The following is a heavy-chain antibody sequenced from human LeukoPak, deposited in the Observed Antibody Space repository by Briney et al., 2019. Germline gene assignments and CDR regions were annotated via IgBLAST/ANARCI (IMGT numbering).Heavy chain of an antibody. V-gene: IGHV4-4*07. D-gene: IGHD1-1*01. CDR3: ARWITTQGTFDI. CDR2: IYTSGST. J-gene: IGHJ3*02. Sequence: KPSETLSLTSTVSGGSISTYYWNWLRQPAGKGLEWIGRIYTSGSTNYNASLKSRVTLSLDTSKNQFSLKLTSVTAADTAVYYCARWITTQGTFDIWAQGTMVTVSS. CDR1: GGSISTYY.